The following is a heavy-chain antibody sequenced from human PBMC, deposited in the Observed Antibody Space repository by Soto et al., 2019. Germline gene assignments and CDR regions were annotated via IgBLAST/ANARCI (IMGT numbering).Heavy chain of an antibody. CDR1: GGSFSGYY. J-gene: IGHJ6*02. Sequence: SETLSLTCAVYGGSFSGYYWSWIRQPPGKGLEWIGEINHSGSTNYNPSLKSRVTISVDTSKNQFSLKLSSVTAADTAVYYCARYRFPSGYYGMDVWGQGTTVTV. D-gene: IGHD3-10*01. CDR3: ARYRFPSGYYGMDV. CDR2: INHSGST. V-gene: IGHV4-34*01.